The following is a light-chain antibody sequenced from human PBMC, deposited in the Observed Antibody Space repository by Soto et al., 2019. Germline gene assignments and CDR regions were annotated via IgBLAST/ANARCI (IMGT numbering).Light chain of an antibody. CDR3: SSYTSSIL. CDR1: SSDVGGYNY. J-gene: IGLJ2*01. CDR2: YVS. V-gene: IGLV2-14*01. Sequence: QSALTQPASVSGSPGHSITISCTGTSSDVGGYNYVSWYQQHPGKAPKLMIYYVSNRPSGVSNRFSGSKSGNTASLTISGLQAEDEADYYCSSYTSSILFGGGTKLTVL.